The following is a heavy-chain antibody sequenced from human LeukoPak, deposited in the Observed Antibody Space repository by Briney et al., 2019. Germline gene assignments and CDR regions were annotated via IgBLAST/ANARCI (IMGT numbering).Heavy chain of an antibody. CDR1: GGTFSSYA. D-gene: IGHD3-9*01. V-gene: IGHV1-69*01. J-gene: IGHJ5*02. CDR2: IIPIFGTA. Sequence: VASVKVSCKASGGTFSSYAISWVRQAPGQGLEWMGGIIPIFGTANYAQKFQGRVTITADESTSTAYMELSSLRSEDTAVYYCARDGLRYFDWFQSYNWFDPWGQGTLVTVSS. CDR3: ARDGLRYFDWFQSYNWFDP.